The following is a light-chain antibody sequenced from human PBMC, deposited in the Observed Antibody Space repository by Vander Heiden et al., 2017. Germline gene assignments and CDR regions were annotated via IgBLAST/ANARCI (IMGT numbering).Light chain of an antibody. J-gene: IGLJ3*02. Sequence: YELTQPPSGSVALGQMARITCSVEAVTKKYAYWYQQKPGHSSLLVIYKDSKRPSGIPERFSASSSGTIVTLTISGVQEEDEADYYCLSADSSGTWVFGGGTKLTGL. V-gene: IGLV3-16*01. CDR2: KDS. CDR3: LSADSSGTWV. CDR1: AVTKKY.